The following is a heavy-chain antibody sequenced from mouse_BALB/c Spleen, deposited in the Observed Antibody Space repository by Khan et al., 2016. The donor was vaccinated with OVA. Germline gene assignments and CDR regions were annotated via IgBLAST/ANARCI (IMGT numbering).Heavy chain of an antibody. CDR2: INYSGST. Sequence: EVKLEESGPGLVKPSQSLSLTCTVTGYSVTSDYAWNWLRQFPGNKLEWMGYINYSGSTSYTPSLKSRISITRDTSKNQFFLQLSSVTTEDTATYYCARERAYWGQGTLVTVSA. V-gene: IGHV3-2*02. J-gene: IGHJ3*01. CDR3: ARERAY. CDR1: GYSVTSDYA.